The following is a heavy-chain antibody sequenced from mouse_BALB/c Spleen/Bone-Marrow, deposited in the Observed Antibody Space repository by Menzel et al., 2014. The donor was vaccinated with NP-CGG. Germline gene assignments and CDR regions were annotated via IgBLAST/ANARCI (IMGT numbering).Heavy chain of an antibody. Sequence: QVQLQQSGAELVKPGASVKLSCKASGYTFTSYYMCWVKQRPGQGLVWIGEINPSNGGTNFNEEFKSKATLTVDKSSSTAYMSLSSLTSEDSAVYYCTRSRRAMDHWGQGTSVTVSS. CDR2: INPSNGGT. D-gene: IGHD2-12*01. J-gene: IGHJ4*01. CDR3: TRSRRAMDH. CDR1: GYTFTSYY. V-gene: IGHV1S81*02.